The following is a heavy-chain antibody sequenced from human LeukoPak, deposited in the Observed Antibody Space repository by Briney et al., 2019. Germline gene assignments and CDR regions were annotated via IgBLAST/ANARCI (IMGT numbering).Heavy chain of an antibody. D-gene: IGHD4/OR15-4a*01. CDR2: ISGSGGST. CDR1: GFTFSSHG. V-gene: IGHV3-23*01. J-gene: IGHJ6*03. Sequence: GGSLRLSRAASGFTFSSHGMNWVRQAPGEGLEWVSAISGSGGSTFYADSVKGRFTISRDNARNSLYLQMNGLRPEDTAVYYCARDPYGGNYGPYYYYYMDVWGKGTTVTISS. CDR3: ARDPYGGNYGPYYYYYMDV.